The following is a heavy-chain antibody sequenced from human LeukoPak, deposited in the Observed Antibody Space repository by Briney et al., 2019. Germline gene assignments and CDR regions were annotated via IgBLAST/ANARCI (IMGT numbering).Heavy chain of an antibody. CDR3: ARAKLSYYYYGVDV. CDR1: GYTFTSYD. CDR2: MNPNSGNT. J-gene: IGHJ6*02. V-gene: IGHV1-8*01. Sequence: ASVKVSCKASGYTFTSYDINWVRQATGQGLEWMGWMNPNSGNTGYAQKFQGRVTMTRNTSISTAYMELSSLRSEDTAVYYCARAKLSYYYYGVDVWGQGTTVTVSS. D-gene: IGHD2-15*01.